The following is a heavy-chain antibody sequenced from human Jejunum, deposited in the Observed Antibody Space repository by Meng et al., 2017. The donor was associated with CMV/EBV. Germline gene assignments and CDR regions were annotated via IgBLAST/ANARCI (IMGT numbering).Heavy chain of an antibody. CDR1: FSDYG. V-gene: IGHV3-30*02. D-gene: IGHD3-22*01. Sequence: FSDYGMHWVRQTRGKGLEWVAFIRFDGSNKYHADSVEGRFTISRDNSKNTLYLDMNIMTTEDTALYYCAKDWALKYDSSGYYQLAHWGQGTLVTVSS. J-gene: IGHJ1*01. CDR2: IRFDGSNK. CDR3: AKDWALKYDSSGYYQLAH.